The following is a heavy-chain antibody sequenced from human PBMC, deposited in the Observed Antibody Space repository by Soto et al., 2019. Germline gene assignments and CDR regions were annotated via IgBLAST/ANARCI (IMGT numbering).Heavy chain of an antibody. CDR3: ARVLYDFWSGSYFYYMDV. J-gene: IGHJ6*03. D-gene: IGHD3-3*01. Sequence: EVQLVESGGGLVQPGGSLRLSCADSGFTVSSNYMSCVRQAPGKGLEWVSVIYSGGSTYYADSVKGRFTISRHNSKNTLYLQMNSLRAEDTSVYYCARVLYDFWSGSYFYYMDVWGKGTTVTVSS. CDR1: GFTVSSNY. V-gene: IGHV3-53*04. CDR2: IYSGGST.